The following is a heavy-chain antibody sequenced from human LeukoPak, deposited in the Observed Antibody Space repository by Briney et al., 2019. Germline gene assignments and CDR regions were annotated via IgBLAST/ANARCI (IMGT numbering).Heavy chain of an antibody. Sequence: GGSLRLSCAASGLTFSSYWMSWVRQAPGKGLEWVANIKQDGSEKYYVDSVKGRFTISRDNAKNSLYLQMNSLRAEDTAVYYCARDRDSGTYYYGMDVWGQGTTVTVSS. V-gene: IGHV3-7*01. D-gene: IGHD1-26*01. CDR2: IKQDGSEK. J-gene: IGHJ6*02. CDR1: GLTFSSYW. CDR3: ARDRDSGTYYYGMDV.